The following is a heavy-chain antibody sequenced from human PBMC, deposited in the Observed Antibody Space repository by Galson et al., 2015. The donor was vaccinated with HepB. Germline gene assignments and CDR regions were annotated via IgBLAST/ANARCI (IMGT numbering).Heavy chain of an antibody. D-gene: IGHD5-24*01. CDR3: ASLGSRDAYNGGGDY. CDR1: GFTFSRYR. J-gene: IGHJ4*02. CDR2: INNDGSST. V-gene: IGHV3-74*01. Sequence: SLRLSCAASGFTFSRYRMHWVRRAPGKGLVWVSYINNDGSSTTYVDSVKGRFTISRDNAKNTLYLQMNSLRVEDTAVYYCASLGSRDAYNGGGDYWGQGTLVTVSS.